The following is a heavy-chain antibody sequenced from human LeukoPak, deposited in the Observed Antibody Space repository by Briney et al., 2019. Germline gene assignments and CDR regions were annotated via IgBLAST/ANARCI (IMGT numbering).Heavy chain of an antibody. D-gene: IGHD6-13*01. V-gene: IGHV4-34*01. CDR3: ARMAWYSSSWYYYYYYMDV. CDR1: GGSFSGYY. J-gene: IGHJ6*03. Sequence: SETLSLTCAVYGGSFSGYYWSWIRQPPGKGLEWIGEINHSGSTNYNPSPKSRVTISVDTSKNQFSLKLSSVTAADTAVYYCARMAWYSSSWYYYYYYMDVWGKGTTVTVSS. CDR2: INHSGST.